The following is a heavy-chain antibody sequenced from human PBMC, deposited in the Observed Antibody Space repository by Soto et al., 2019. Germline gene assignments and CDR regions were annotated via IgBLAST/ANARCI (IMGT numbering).Heavy chain of an antibody. CDR3: ARGLLY. J-gene: IGHJ4*02. V-gene: IGHV4-34*01. Sequence: PSETLSLTCAVYGGSFSGYYWSWIRQPPGKGLEWIGEINHSGSTNYNPSLKSRVTMSVDTSKNQFSLKLSSVTAADTAVYYCARGLLYWGQGTLVTVSS. CDR1: GGSFSGYY. CDR2: INHSGST.